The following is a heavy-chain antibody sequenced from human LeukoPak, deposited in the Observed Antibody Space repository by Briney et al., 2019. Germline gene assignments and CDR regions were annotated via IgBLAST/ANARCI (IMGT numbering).Heavy chain of an antibody. J-gene: IGHJ5*02. Sequence: GESLRISCKGSGYSFTSYWISWVRQMPGKGLEWMGRIDPSDSYTNYSPSFQGHVTISADKSISAAYLQWSSLKASDTAMYYCARHGGSGSYYNPYNWFGPWGQGTLVTVSS. CDR3: ARHGGSGSYYNPYNWFGP. CDR2: IDPSDSYT. CDR1: GYSFTSYW. V-gene: IGHV5-10-1*01. D-gene: IGHD3-10*01.